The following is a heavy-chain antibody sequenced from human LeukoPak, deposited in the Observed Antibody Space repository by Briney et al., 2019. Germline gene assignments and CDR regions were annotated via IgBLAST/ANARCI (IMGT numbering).Heavy chain of an antibody. CDR1: GGTFSSYA. V-gene: IGHV1-3*01. CDR2: INAGNGNT. J-gene: IGHJ3*02. CDR3: ARVRGSSGWYHPGPVKDAFDI. D-gene: IGHD6-19*01. Sequence: ASVKVSCKASGGTFSSYAISWVRQAPGQRLEWMGWINAGNGNTKYSQKFQGRVTITRDTSASTAYMELSSLRSEDTAVYYCARVRGSSGWYHPGPVKDAFDIWGQGTMVTVSS.